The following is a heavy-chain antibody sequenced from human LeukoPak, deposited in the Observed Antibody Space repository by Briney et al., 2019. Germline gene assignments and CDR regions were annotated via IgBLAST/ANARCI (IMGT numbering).Heavy chain of an antibody. D-gene: IGHD5-18*01. V-gene: IGHV1-18*01. CDR3: ARDLGSVDTAMVFCLFLSDY. CDR1: GYTITSYG. J-gene: IGHJ4*02. Sequence: GASVNVSCKVSGYTITSYGICWVRQAPGQGLEWMGWISDYNGNTNYAQKVQGRVTMTTDTSTSTAYMELRSLRSDDTAVYYCARDLGSVDTAMVFCLFLSDYPVQGAKFTVSS. CDR2: ISDYNGNT.